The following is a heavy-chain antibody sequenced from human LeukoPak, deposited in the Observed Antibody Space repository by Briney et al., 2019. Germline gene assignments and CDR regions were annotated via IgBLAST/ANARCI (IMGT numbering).Heavy chain of an antibody. CDR2: ISAYNGNT. J-gene: IGHJ4*02. CDR1: GYTFTSYG. CDR3: AKDLGPFGDIIVIPAPIQEDY. Sequence: ASVKVSCKASGYTFTSYGISWVRQAPGQGLEWMGWISAYNGNTNYAQKLQGRVTMTTDTSTSTAYMELRSLRSDDTAVYYCAKDLGPFGDIIVIPAPIQEDYWGQGTLVTVSS. D-gene: IGHD2-2*02. V-gene: IGHV1-18*01.